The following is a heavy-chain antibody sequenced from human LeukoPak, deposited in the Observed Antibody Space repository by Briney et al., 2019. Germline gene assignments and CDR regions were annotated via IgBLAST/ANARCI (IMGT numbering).Heavy chain of an antibody. D-gene: IGHD3-10*01. V-gene: IGHV4-34*01. CDR1: GGSFSGYY. CDR2: INHSGST. J-gene: IGHJ4*02. Sequence: SETLSLTCAVYGGSFSGYYWSWIRQPPGKGLEWIGEINHSGSTNYNPSLKSRVIISVDTSKNQFSQKLSSVTAADTAVYYCARGRGVRGVYDYWGQGTLVTVSS. CDR3: ARGRGVRGVYDY.